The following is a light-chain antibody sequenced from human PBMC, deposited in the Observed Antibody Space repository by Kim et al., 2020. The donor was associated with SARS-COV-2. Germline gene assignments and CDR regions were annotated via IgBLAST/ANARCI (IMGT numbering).Light chain of an antibody. J-gene: IGKJ1*01. CDR3: QHYNGFST. Sequence: DIQITQSPSTLSASVGDRVTITCRTSQSVNKYLAWYQQRSGRAPNLLIYKASSLKNGVPSRFSGSGSGTEFTLTIYSLQPDDFATYYCQHYNGFSTFGHGTKVDIK. CDR2: KAS. V-gene: IGKV1-5*03. CDR1: QSVNKY.